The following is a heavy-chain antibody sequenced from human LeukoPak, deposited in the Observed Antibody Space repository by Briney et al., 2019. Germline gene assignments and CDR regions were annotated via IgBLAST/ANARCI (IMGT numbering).Heavy chain of an antibody. V-gene: IGHV1-18*01. D-gene: IGHD3-22*01. Sequence: ASVKVSCKASGYTFTSYGISWVRQAPGQGLEWMGWISAYNGNTNYAQKLQGRVTMTTDTSTSTAYMELRSLRSDDTAVYYCARDLVDTYYYDSSGYNRRDYWGQGTLVTVSS. CDR2: ISAYNGNT. J-gene: IGHJ4*02. CDR1: GYTFTSYG. CDR3: ARDLVDTYYYDSSGYNRRDY.